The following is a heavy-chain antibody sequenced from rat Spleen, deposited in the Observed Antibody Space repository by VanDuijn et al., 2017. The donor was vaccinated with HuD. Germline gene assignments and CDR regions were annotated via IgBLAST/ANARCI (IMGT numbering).Heavy chain of an antibody. J-gene: IGHJ3*01. V-gene: IGHV3-3*01. CDR3: ARSNRNYYSGDGHWFAY. D-gene: IGHD1-1*01. CDR2: INSAGST. CDR1: DYSITSSYR. Sequence: EMQLQESGPGLVRPSQSLSLTCSVTDYSITSSYRWNWIRQFPGNKLEWMGYINSAGSTNYNPSLKSQISITKATPKTHFCIQVNSVNTEDTATYYCARSNRNYYSGDGHWFAYWGQGTLVTVSS.